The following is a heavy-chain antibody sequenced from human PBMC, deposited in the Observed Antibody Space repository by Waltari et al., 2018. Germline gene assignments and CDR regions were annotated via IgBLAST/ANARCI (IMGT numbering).Heavy chain of an antibody. V-gene: IGHV4-39*01. D-gene: IGHD5-12*01. CDR3: VRHWKRNGYRFDP. Sequence: QLQLQESGPTLVKPSETLSLTCTVSGGSISRSSYYWGWMRQSPGKGLEWIGSIYYSGTTYYNPTLESRVTISGDTSKNQFSLKRSSVTAADTAVYYCVRHWKRNGYRFDPWGQGTLVTVSS. J-gene: IGHJ5*02. CDR2: IYYSGTT. CDR1: GGSISRSSYY.